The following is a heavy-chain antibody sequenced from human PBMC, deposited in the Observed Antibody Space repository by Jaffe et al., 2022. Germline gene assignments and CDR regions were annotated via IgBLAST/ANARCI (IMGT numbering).Heavy chain of an antibody. CDR3: AKDFCGGDCYHFDY. V-gene: IGHV3-30*18. D-gene: IGHD2-21*01. J-gene: IGHJ4*02. Sequence: QVQLVESGGGVVQPGRSLRLSCAASGFTFSSYGMHWVRQAPGKGLEWVAVISYDGSNKYYADSVKGRFTISRDNSKNTLYLQMNSLRAEDTAVYYCAKDFCGGDCYHFDYWGQGTLVTVSS. CDR2: ISYDGSNK. CDR1: GFTFSSYG.